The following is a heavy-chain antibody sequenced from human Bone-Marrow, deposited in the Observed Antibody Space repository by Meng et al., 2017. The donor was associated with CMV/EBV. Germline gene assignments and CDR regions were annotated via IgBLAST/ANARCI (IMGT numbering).Heavy chain of an antibody. CDR2: ISSSSDYI. D-gene: IGHD2-2*01. J-gene: IGHJ5*02. CDR1: GFNFNAYS. V-gene: IGHV3-21*01. CDR3: VRDRDIVGAPAPYNWFDH. Sequence: GGSLRLSCAASGFNFNAYSMNWVRQAPGKGLEWVSSISSSSDYIYNADSVKGRLTISRDNARNSLYLQMNRLRVEDTALYYCVRDRDIVGAPAPYNWFDHWGQGTLVTVSS.